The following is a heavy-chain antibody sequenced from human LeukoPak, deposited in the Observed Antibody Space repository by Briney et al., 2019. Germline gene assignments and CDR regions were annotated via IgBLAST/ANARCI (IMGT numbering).Heavy chain of an antibody. D-gene: IGHD6-19*01. Sequence: PGGSLRLSCAVSGFSFSRYWMSWVRQASGKGLEWVSSISSTSSYIYYADSVKGRFTISRDNVKNLLYLQMNSLRAEDTAVYYCARVQRGIAVALDYWGQGTLATVSS. CDR1: GFSFSRYW. V-gene: IGHV3-21*01. J-gene: IGHJ4*02. CDR2: ISSTSSYI. CDR3: ARVQRGIAVALDY.